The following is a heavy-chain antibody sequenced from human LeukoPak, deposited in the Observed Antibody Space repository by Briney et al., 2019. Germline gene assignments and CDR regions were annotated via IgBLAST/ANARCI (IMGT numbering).Heavy chain of an antibody. CDR1: GFTFSSYA. D-gene: IGHD6-19*01. CDR2: ISGDGGST. Sequence: GGSLRLSCAASGFTFSSYAMSWVRQAPGKGLVWVSAISGDGGSTYYADSVKGRFTISRDNAKNSLYLQMNSLRVEDTAFYYCAKDNRRHYTSGPNPDSLHWGQGALVTVSS. CDR3: AKDNRRHYTSGPNPDSLH. V-gene: IGHV3-23*01. J-gene: IGHJ4*02.